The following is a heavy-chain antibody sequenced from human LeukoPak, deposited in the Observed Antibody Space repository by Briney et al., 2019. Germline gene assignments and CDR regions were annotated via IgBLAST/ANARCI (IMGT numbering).Heavy chain of an antibody. CDR1: GGSVTSNSYC. V-gene: IGHV4-61*05. CDR3: ARHVEMATINDAFDI. D-gene: IGHD5-24*01. CDR2: IYYSGST. J-gene: IGHJ3*02. Sequence: PSETLSLTCTVSGGSVTSNSYCWGWVRQPPGKGLEWIGYIYYSGSTNYNPSLKSRVTISLDTSKNQFSLKLSSVTAADTAVYYCARHVEMATINDAFDIWGQGTMVTVSS.